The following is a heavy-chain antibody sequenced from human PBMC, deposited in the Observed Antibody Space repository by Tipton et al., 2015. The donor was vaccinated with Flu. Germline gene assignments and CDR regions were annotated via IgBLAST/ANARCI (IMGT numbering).Heavy chain of an antibody. D-gene: IGHD1-26*01. CDR2: SHYGWSP. V-gene: IGHV4-38-2*02. CDR3: ACDGHSEGYYENDALDI. J-gene: IGHJ3*02. Sequence: LRLSCTVSRDSMRSDYFWGLIRQAPRKGLEWIGNSHYGWSPHYNPSLKRRGTISIDTSKNQFSLRLSSVTAADTAVYYCACDGHSEGYYENDALDIWGHRTMVTV. CDR1: RDSMRSDYF.